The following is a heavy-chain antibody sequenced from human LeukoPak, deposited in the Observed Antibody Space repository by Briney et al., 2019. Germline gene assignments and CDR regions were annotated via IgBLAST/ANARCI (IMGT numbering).Heavy chain of an antibody. J-gene: IGHJ6*03. D-gene: IGHD6-19*01. Sequence: SETLSLTCTVSGDSISSYYWSWIRQPAGKGLEWIGRIYTSGSTNYNPSLKSRVTMSVDTSKNQFSLKLSSVTAADTAVYYCARATNAYSSGWSYYYYYMDVWGKGTTVTVSS. V-gene: IGHV4-4*07. CDR2: IYTSGST. CDR1: GDSISSYY. CDR3: ARATNAYSSGWSYYYYYMDV.